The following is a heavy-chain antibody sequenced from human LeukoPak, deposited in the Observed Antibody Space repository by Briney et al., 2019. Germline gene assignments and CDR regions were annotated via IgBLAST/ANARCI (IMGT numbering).Heavy chain of an antibody. V-gene: IGHV1-18*01. Sequence: VSVKVSCKASGYTFTSYGISWVRQAPGQGLEWMGWISTYNGNTNYAQKVQGRVTMTTDTSTSTAYMELRSLRSDDTAVYYCARGLRFMEWFTNDAFDIWGQGTMVTVSS. CDR1: GYTFTSYG. CDR3: ARGLRFMEWFTNDAFDI. J-gene: IGHJ3*02. CDR2: ISTYNGNT. D-gene: IGHD3-3*01.